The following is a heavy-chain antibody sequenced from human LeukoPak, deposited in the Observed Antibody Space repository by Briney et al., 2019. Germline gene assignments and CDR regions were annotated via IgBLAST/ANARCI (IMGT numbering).Heavy chain of an antibody. D-gene: IGHD6-13*01. CDR2: INHSGST. V-gene: IGHV4-34*01. Sequence: SETLSLTCAVYGGSFSGYYWSWIRQPPGKGREWIGEINHSGSTNYNPSLKSRVTISVDTSKNQFSLKLSSVTAADTAVYYCARGGLVAAAGMNVWGQGTLVTVSS. J-gene: IGHJ4*02. CDR1: GGSFSGYY. CDR3: ARGGLVAAAGMNV.